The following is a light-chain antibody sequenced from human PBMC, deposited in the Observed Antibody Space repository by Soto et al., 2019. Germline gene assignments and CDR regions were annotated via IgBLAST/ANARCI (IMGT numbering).Light chain of an antibody. CDR3: CSYAGSSSYV. Sequence: QSAVTQPRSVSGALGQAVTISCTGTSSDVGGYNYVSWYQQHPGKAPNLMIYAVSKRPSAVPDRFSGSKSGNTASLTISGLQAEDEADYYCCSYAGSSSYVFGTGTKVTVL. CDR2: AVS. J-gene: IGLJ1*01. CDR1: SSDVGGYNY. V-gene: IGLV2-11*01.